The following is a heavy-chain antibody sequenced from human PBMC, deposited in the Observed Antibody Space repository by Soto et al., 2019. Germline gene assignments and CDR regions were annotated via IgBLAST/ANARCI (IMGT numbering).Heavy chain of an antibody. CDR3: ARRWVYGRNFDY. D-gene: IGHD3-10*02. J-gene: IGHJ4*02. CDR1: GGSISSGGYY. CDR2: IYYSGST. V-gene: IGHV4-31*03. Sequence: PSETLSLTCTVSGGSISSGGYYWSWIRQHPGKGLEWIGYIYYSGSTYYNPSLKSRVTISVDTSKNQFSLKLSSVTAADTAVYYCARRWVYGRNFDYWGQGTLVTVSS.